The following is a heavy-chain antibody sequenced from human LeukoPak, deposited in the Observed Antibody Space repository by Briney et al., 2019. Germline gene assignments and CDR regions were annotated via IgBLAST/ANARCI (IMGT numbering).Heavy chain of an antibody. Sequence: ASVKVSCKAFGYTFTSNYMHWVRQAPGQGPEWMGVISPSGGSTTYAQKLQGRVTMTTDTSTSTAYMELRSLRSDDTAVYYCASGVVISPFDYWGQGTLVTVSS. CDR2: ISPSGGST. J-gene: IGHJ4*02. D-gene: IGHD3-3*01. V-gene: IGHV1-46*01. CDR1: GYTFTSNY. CDR3: ASGVVISPFDY.